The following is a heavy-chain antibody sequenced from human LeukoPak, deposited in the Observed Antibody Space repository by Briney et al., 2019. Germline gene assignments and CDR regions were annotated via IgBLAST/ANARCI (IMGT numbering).Heavy chain of an antibody. CDR2: INPNSGDT. CDR3: ARAAYPGDYFDY. D-gene: IGHD2-8*02. Sequence: ASVKDSRKASGYTLTGYFKRWVRPAPGQGLEGVGWINPNSGDTIYAQKSQGRVTMTRDTSISTAYMELSRLRSDDTAVYFCARAAYPGDYFDYWGQGTLVTVSS. V-gene: IGHV1-2*02. J-gene: IGHJ4*02. CDR1: GYTLTGYF.